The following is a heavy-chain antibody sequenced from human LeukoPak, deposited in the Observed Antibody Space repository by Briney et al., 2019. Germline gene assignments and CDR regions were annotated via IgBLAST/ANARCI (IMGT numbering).Heavy chain of an antibody. CDR1: GFTFSSYA. J-gene: IGHJ4*02. CDR2: ISGSGDST. CDR3: ARDGRLHRWGTDY. D-gene: IGHD1-26*01. Sequence: PGGSLRLSCAASGFTFSSYAMSWVRQAPGKGLEWVSTISGSGDSTYYADSVKGRFTISRDNAKNSLYLQMNSLRAEDTAVYYCARDGRLHRWGTDYWGQGTLVTVSS. V-gene: IGHV3-23*01.